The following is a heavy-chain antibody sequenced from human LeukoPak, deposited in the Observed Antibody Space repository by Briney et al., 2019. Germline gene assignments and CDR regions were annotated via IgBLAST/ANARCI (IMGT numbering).Heavy chain of an antibody. CDR2: IRYDGSNK. CDR3: AKGEARVAAATPFDY. J-gene: IGHJ4*02. D-gene: IGHD6-13*01. Sequence: PGGSLRLSCAASGFTFSSYGMHWVRQAPGKGLEWVAFIRYDGSNKYYADSVKGRFTISRDNSKNTLYLQMNSLRAEDTAVYYCAKGEARVAAATPFDYWGKGTLVTVSS. V-gene: IGHV3-30*02. CDR1: GFTFSSYG.